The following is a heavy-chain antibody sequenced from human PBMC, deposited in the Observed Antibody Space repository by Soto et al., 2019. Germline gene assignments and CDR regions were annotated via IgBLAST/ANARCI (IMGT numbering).Heavy chain of an antibody. CDR1: GFTFSRDG. V-gene: IGHV3-23*01. D-gene: IGHD4-17*01. CDR2: ITDNGGST. J-gene: IGHJ4*02. CDR3: AKERATTTALDY. Sequence: GGSLRLSCAASGFTFSRDGMSWVRQAPGKGLEWVSLITDNGGSTYYADSVKGRFTISRDNTKNTLFLQMNSLRAEDTAVYYCAKERATTTALDYWGQGALVTVSS.